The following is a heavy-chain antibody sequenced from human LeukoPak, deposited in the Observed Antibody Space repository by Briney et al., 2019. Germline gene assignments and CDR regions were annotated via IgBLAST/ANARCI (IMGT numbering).Heavy chain of an antibody. CDR2: ISAYNGNT. Sequence: ASVKVSCKAAGYTFTRYGISRVRQAPGQGLEWRGWISAYNGNTNYAQKLQGRVTMTTDTSTSTAYLELRGLRSDDTAVYDCARHHYYYGSGSPFDYWGQGTLVTVSS. D-gene: IGHD3-10*01. CDR3: ARHHYYYGSGSPFDY. V-gene: IGHV1-18*01. J-gene: IGHJ4*02. CDR1: GYTFTRYG.